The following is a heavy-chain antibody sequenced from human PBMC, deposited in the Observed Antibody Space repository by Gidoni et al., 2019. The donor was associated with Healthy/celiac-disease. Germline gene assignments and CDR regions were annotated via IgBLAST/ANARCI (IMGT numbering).Heavy chain of an antibody. CDR2: ISSSSSYI. CDR1: GFTFSSYS. D-gene: IGHD6-6*01. Sequence: EVQLVESGGGLVKPGGSLRLSCAASGFTFSSYSLNWVRQAPGKGLEWVSSISSSSSYIYYADSVKGRFTISRDNAKNSLYLQMNSLRAEDTAVYYCARDSSSLVRVYWGQGTLVTVSS. V-gene: IGHV3-21*01. CDR3: ARDSSSLVRVY. J-gene: IGHJ4*02.